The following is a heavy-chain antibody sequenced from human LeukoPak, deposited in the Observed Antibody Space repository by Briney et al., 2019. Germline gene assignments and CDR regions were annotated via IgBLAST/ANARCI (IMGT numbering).Heavy chain of an antibody. J-gene: IGHJ4*02. Sequence: ASVKVSCKASGYTFTGYYLHWVRQAPGQGLEWMGWINPNTGDTNYAQRFHHRATITRDTSVNTVFLELAGLRPDDTATYFCARGQVIHSGNLAHWDQGTLVSVSP. CDR1: GYTFTGYY. V-gene: IGHV1-2*02. CDR3: ARGQVIHSGNLAH. CDR2: INPNTGDT. D-gene: IGHD3-10*01.